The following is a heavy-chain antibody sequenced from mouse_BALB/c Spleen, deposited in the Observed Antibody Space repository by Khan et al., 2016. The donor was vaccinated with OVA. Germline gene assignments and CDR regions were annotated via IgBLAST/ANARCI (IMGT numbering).Heavy chain of an antibody. V-gene: IGHV1S135*01. D-gene: IGHD1-1*01. CDR3: ARHGSISWFAY. J-gene: IGHJ3*01. CDR1: GYSFTSYY. CDR2: IDPFNGGT. Sequence: VQLQQSGPELMKPGASVKISCKASGYSFTSYYIHWVKQSHGETLEWIGYIDPFNGGTTYNQKFTGKATLTVDKSSSTAYMHLSSLTSEYSAVYYCARHGSISWFAYWGQGSLVTVAA.